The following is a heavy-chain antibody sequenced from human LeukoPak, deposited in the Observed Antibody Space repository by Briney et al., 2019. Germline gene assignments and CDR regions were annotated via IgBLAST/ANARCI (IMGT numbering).Heavy chain of an antibody. D-gene: IGHD2-2*01. J-gene: IGHJ4*02. CDR3: ARRYQLGEIDY. V-gene: IGHV4-4*07. Sequence: PSETLSLTCTVSGGSISYYYWNWIRQPAGKGLEWIGRIYTSGRTYYNPSLKSRVTISVDTSKNQFSLKLSSVTAADTAVYYCARRYQLGEIDYWGQGTLVTVSS. CDR2: IYTSGRT. CDR1: GGSISYYY.